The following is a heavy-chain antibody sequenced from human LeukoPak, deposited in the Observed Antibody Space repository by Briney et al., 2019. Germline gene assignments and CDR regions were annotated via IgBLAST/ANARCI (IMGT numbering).Heavy chain of an antibody. CDR1: GFTFSSYW. Sequence: GGSLRLSCAASGFTFSSYWMSWVRQAPGKGLEWVANIKQDGSEKYYVDSVKGRFTISRDNAKNSLYLQMNSLRAEDTAVYYCARLIYDYVWGSYRYTGGCFDYWGQGTLVTVSS. CDR3: ARLIYDYVWGSYRYTGGCFDY. D-gene: IGHD3-16*02. J-gene: IGHJ4*02. CDR2: IKQDGSEK. V-gene: IGHV3-7*01.